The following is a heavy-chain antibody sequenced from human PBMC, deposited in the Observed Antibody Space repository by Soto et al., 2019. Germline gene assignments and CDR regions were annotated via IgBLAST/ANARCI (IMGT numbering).Heavy chain of an antibody. D-gene: IGHD3-10*01. CDR2: ISYDGSNK. J-gene: IGHJ3*02. V-gene: IGHV3-30*18. CDR3: AKDRIGEWFRGPNRAAFDI. CDR1: GFTFSSYG. Sequence: GGSLRLSCAASGFTFSSYGMHWVRQAPGKGLEWVAVISYDGSNKYYADSVKGRFTISRDNSKNTLYLQMNSLRAEDTAVYYCAKDRIGEWFRGPNRAAFDIWGQGTMVTVSS.